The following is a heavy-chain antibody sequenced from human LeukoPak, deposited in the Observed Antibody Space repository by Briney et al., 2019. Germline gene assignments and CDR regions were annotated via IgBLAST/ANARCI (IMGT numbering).Heavy chain of an antibody. CDR2: ISTDGSRP. D-gene: IGHD2-15*01. V-gene: IGHV3-74*01. CDR3: VRDGQGSTPLDY. J-gene: IGHJ4*02. Sequence: GGSLRLSCAASGFTFSSHWMHWVRQAPGKGLVWVSGISTDGSRPRYADSVNGRFTISRDNAKNTLYLQMNSLRAEDTAVYFCVRDGQGSTPLDYWGQGALVTVSS. CDR1: GFTFSSHW.